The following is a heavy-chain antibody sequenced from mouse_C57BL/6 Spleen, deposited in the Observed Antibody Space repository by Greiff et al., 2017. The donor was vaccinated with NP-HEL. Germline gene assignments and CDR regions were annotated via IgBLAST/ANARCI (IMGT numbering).Heavy chain of an antibody. Sequence: VQLQQSGAELVRPGSSVKLSCKASGYTFTSYWMHWVKQRPIQGLEWIGNIDPSDSETHYNQKFKDKATLTVDKSSSTAYMQLSSLTSEDSAVYYCARGHYYGSSPWYFDVWGTGTTVTVSS. CDR2: IDPSDSET. CDR3: ARGHYYGSSPWYFDV. D-gene: IGHD1-1*01. J-gene: IGHJ1*03. CDR1: GYTFTSYW. V-gene: IGHV1-52*01.